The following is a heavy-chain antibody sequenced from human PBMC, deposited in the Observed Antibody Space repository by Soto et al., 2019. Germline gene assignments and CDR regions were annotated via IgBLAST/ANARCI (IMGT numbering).Heavy chain of an antibody. CDR2: IYYSGST. Sequence: QVQLQESGPGLVRPSETLSLTCTVSGGSFSSYYWTWIRQSPGKGLEWIGYIYYSGSTDYNPSLRGRLAISIDTSKNQFSLRLNSMTAADTAVHYCAGRDCSGTNCYYLDYYYMDVWGKGTTVTVSS. CDR3: AGRDCSGTNCYYLDYYYMDV. J-gene: IGHJ6*03. V-gene: IGHV4-59*08. D-gene: IGHD2-2*01. CDR1: GGSFSSYY.